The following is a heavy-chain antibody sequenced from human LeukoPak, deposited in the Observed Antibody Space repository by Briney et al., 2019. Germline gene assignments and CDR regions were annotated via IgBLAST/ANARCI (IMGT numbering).Heavy chain of an antibody. V-gene: IGHV3-20*04. CDR3: AREVPLDAFDI. Sequence: RPGGSLRLSCAASGFTVSSNYMSWVRQAPGKGLEWVSGINWNGGGTGYADSVKGRFTISRDNAKNSLYLQMNSLRAEDTALYYCAREVPLDAFDIWGQGTMVTVSS. J-gene: IGHJ3*02. CDR2: INWNGGGT. CDR1: GFTVSSNY.